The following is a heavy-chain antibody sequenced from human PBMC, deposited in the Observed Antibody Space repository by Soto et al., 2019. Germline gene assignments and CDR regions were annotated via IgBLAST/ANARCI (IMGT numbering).Heavy chain of an antibody. CDR3: AREXXXXXXXYYFDS. V-gene: IGHV3-21*01. CDR2: ISGSGNYT. CDR1: GFTFSTYS. Sequence: EMHLVESGGGLVKPGGSLRLSCAASGFTFSTYSMNWVRQAPGXXXXWVSSISGSGNYTHYADFLRGRFTISRDNAKTSLYLQMNSLRAEDTAVYYCAREXXXXXXXYYFDSWGQGTVVTVSS. J-gene: IGHJ4*02.